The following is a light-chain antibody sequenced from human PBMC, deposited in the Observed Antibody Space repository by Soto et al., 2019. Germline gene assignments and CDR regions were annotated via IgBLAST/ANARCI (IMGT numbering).Light chain of an antibody. V-gene: IGLV1-44*01. CDR2: SNN. CDR1: NSNIGINT. CDR3: AAWDDSLDGYV. J-gene: IGLJ1*01. Sequence: QSVLTRPPSASGTPGQRVTISCSGGNSNIGINTVNWYQQLPGTAPKVLIYSNNLRPSGVPDRFSGSKSGTSASLAISGLQSEDEADYYCAAWDDSLDGYVFGTGTKVTVL.